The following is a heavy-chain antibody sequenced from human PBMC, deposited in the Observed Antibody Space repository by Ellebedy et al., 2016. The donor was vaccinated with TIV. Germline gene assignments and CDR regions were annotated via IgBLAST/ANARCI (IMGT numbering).Heavy chain of an antibody. Sequence: GGSLRLSXAASGFTFSSYGMHWVRQAPGKGLEWVAVISYDGSNKYYADSVKGRFTISRDNSKNTLYLQMNSLRAEDTAVYYCWGYDSGWFDPWGQGTLVTVSS. D-gene: IGHD5-12*01. V-gene: IGHV3-30*03. CDR3: WGYDSGWFDP. CDR1: GFTFSSYG. J-gene: IGHJ5*02. CDR2: ISYDGSNK.